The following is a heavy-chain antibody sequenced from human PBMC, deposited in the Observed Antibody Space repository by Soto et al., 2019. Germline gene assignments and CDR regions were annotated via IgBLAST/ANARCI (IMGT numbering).Heavy chain of an antibody. D-gene: IGHD3-10*01. V-gene: IGHV1-3*01. CDR1: GYTFTSYA. Sequence: ASVKVSCKASGYTFTSYAMHWVRQAPGQRLEWMGWINAGNGNTKCSQKFQGRVTITRDTSASTAYMELSSLRSEDTAVYYCARGWFGDYGWLDAWGKGTLVTVSS. J-gene: IGHJ5*02. CDR3: ARGWFGDYGWLDA. CDR2: INAGNGNT.